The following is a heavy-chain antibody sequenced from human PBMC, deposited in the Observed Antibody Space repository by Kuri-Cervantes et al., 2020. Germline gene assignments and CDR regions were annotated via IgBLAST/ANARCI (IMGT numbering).Heavy chain of an antibody. J-gene: IGHJ4*02. CDR2: ISYDGSNK. V-gene: IGHV3-30*03. Sequence: GESLKISCAASGFTFSSYGMHWVRQAPGKGLEWVAVISYDGSNKYYADSVKGRFTISRDNSKNTLYLQMNSLRDEDTAVYYCATTVGTSHIDFDYWGQGILVTVSS. CDR3: ATTVGTSHIDFDY. D-gene: IGHD1-26*01. CDR1: GFTFSSYG.